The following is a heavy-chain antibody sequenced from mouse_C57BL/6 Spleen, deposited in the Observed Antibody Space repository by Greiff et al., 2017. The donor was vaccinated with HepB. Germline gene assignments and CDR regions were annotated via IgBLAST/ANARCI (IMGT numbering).Heavy chain of an antibody. CDR1: GFNIKNTY. Sequence: VQLKESVAELVRPGASVKLSCTASGFNIKNTYMHWVKQRPEQGLEWIGRIDPANGNTKYAPKFQGKATITADTSSNTAYLQLSSLTSEDTAIYYCAVDYYGSSYYFDYWGQGTTLTVSS. CDR2: IDPANGNT. CDR3: AVDYYGSSYYFDY. D-gene: IGHD1-1*01. V-gene: IGHV14-3*01. J-gene: IGHJ2*01.